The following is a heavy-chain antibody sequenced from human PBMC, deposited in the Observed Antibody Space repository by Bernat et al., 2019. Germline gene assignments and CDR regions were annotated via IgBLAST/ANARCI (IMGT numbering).Heavy chain of an antibody. Sequence: VQLVESGGGVVQPGGSLRLSCAASGFTFSSYGMHWVRQAPGKGLEWVANINEGGSVEHYLDSVKGRFTISRDNAKNSLYLQMNSLRGEDTAVYYCARGGLSKTPADQWGQGTLVTVSS. D-gene: IGHD3/OR15-3a*01. CDR1: GFTFSSYG. CDR3: ARGGLSKTPADQ. V-gene: IGHV3-7*01. CDR2: INEGGSVE. J-gene: IGHJ5*02.